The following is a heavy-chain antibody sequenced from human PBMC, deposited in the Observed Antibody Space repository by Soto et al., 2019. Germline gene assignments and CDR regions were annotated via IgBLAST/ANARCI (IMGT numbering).Heavy chain of an antibody. CDR1: GYTFTSYY. D-gene: IGHD2-21*02. Sequence: ASVKVSCTASGYTFTSYYMHWVRQAPGQGLEWMGIINPSGGSTSYAQKFQGRVTMTRDTSTSTVYMELSSLRSEDTAVYYCARGYLVTKPVTYYYYYMDVWGKGTTVTVSS. CDR2: INPSGGST. J-gene: IGHJ6*03. V-gene: IGHV1-46*03. CDR3: ARGYLVTKPVTYYYYYMDV.